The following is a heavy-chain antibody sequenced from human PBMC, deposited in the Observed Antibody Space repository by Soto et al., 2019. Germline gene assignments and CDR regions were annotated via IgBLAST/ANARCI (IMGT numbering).Heavy chain of an antibody. CDR3: ARDPSYFDY. CDR2: ISSSSSYI. J-gene: IGHJ4*02. Sequence: GGSLRLSCAASGFTFSSYAMSWVRQAPGKGLEWVSSISSSSSYIYYADSVKGRFTISRDNAKSSLYLQMNSLRAEDTAVYYCARDPSYFDYWGQGTLVTVSS. CDR1: GFTFSSYA. V-gene: IGHV3-21*01.